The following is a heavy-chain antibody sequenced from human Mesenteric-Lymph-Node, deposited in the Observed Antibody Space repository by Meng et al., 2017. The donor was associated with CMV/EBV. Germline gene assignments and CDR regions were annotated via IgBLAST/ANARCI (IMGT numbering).Heavy chain of an antibody. D-gene: IGHD2-2*02. V-gene: IGHV4-59*01. CDR2: FYHRGTT. CDR1: GDSISHFY. CDR3: AREHVAEYCSSTSCYTQSDYGMDV. J-gene: IGHJ6*02. Sequence: SETLSLTCTVSGDSISHFYWSWIRQSPGKGLEWIVYFYHRGTTNYNPSLKSRISLSVDTSKNQFSLRLASVTAADTAVYYCAREHVAEYCSSTSCYTQSDYGMDVWGQGTTVTVSS.